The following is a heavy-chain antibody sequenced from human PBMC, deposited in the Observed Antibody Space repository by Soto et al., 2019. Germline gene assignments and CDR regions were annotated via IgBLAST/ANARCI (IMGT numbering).Heavy chain of an antibody. Sequence: GTLSLTCIVSGGSISSYYWSWVRQSPGKVLEWVGYIYYSGSTNYNPSLRSRVTISVDTSKSQFSLRLSSVTAADTAVYYCAASGDARGYSYGPFDFWGQGTLVTV. J-gene: IGHJ4*02. CDR2: IYYSGST. CDR3: AASGDARGYSYGPFDF. D-gene: IGHD5-18*01. V-gene: IGHV4-59*01. CDR1: GGSISSYY.